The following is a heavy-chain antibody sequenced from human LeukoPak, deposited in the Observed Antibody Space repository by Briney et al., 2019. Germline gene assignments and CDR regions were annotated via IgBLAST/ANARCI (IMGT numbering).Heavy chain of an antibody. CDR2: INHNGDNT. J-gene: IGHJ4*02. CDR3: AKALAN. V-gene: IGHV3-23*01. Sequence: GGSLRLSWGAAGFTFSSYAMSWVRHAPGKGLEWVSTINHNGDNTYYADSVKGRFTISRDNFKNTLYLQMNSLRAEDTAVYYCAKALANWGQGTLVTVSS. CDR1: GFTFSSYA.